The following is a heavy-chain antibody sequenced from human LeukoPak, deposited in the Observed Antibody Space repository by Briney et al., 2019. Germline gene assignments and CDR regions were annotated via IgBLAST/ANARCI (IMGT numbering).Heavy chain of an antibody. CDR1: GFTFSSSW. V-gene: IGHV3-74*01. J-gene: IGHJ4*02. CDR2: MNSDGRTT. D-gene: IGHD2-8*01. Sequence: PGESLRLSCAASGFTFSSSWMHWVRQAPGKGLIWVSRMNSDGRTTTYADSVTGRFTISRDNAKNTLFLQMNSLTADDTAVYYCVRGLNGNSDSWGQGALVTVSS. CDR3: VRGLNGNSDS.